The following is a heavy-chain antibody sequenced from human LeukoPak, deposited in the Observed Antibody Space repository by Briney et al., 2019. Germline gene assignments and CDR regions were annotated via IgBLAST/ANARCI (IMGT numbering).Heavy chain of an antibody. CDR1: GYTFTSYG. V-gene: IGHV1-18*01. Sequence: ASVKLSCTASGYTFTSYGISWVRQAPGQGLEWMGWISAYNGNTNYAQKLQGRVTMTTDTSTSTAYMELRSLRPDDTAVYYCARGLSGWYIGDYWGQGTLVTVSS. CDR2: ISAYNGNT. CDR3: ARGLSGWYIGDY. J-gene: IGHJ4*02. D-gene: IGHD6-19*01.